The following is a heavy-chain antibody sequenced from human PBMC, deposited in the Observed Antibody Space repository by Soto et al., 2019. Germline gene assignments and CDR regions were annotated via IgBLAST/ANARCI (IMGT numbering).Heavy chain of an antibody. V-gene: IGHV4-34*01. CDR2: INHSGST. J-gene: IGHJ4*02. D-gene: IGHD4-17*01. CDR3: ARRYGASFDY. Sequence: SETLSLTCAVYGGSFSGYYWSWIRQPPGKGLEWIGEINHSGSTNYNPSLNSRVTISVDTSKNQFSLKLSSVTAADTAVYYCARRYGASFDYWGQGTLVTVSS. CDR1: GGSFSGYY.